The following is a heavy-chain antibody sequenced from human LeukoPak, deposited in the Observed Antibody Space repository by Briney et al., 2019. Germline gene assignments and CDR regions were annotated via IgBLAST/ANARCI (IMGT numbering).Heavy chain of an antibody. CDR1: GYSFSSYW. V-gene: IGHV5-51*01. CDR2: IYPGDSDT. CDR3: ARPVLSGNYYFDY. Sequence: GESLKISCKGSGYSFSSYWIAWVRQMPGKGLEWMGIIYPGDSDTRYNPSIQGQVTISADKSISTANLQWSSLKASDTAMYYCARPVLSGNYYFDYWGQGTQVTVSS. J-gene: IGHJ4*02. D-gene: IGHD1-26*01.